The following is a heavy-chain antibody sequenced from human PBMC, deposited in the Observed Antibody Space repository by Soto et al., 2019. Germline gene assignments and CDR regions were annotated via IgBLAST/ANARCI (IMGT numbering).Heavy chain of an antibody. CDR2: IYPGDSDT. D-gene: IGHD6-13*01. CDR1: GYSFTSYW. CDR3: ARSVSSSWYLVTHHPNHNWFDP. J-gene: IGHJ5*02. V-gene: IGHV5-51*01. Sequence: RGESLKISCKGSGYSFTSYWIGWVRQMPGKGLEWMGIIYPGDSDTRYSPSFQGQVTISADKSISTAYLQWSSLKASDTAMYYCARSVSSSWYLVTHHPNHNWFDPWGQGTLVTVSS.